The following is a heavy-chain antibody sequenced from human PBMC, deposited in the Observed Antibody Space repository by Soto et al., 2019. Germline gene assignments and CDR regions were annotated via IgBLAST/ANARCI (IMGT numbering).Heavy chain of an antibody. CDR1: GFIVSNNY. J-gene: IGHJ4*02. CDR3: AKEYNWNYVD. V-gene: IGHV3-66*01. D-gene: IGHD1-7*01. Sequence: GGSLRLSCAASGFIVSNNYMSWVRQAPGKGLEWVSIIYSGGNTYYTDSVKGRFTISRDNPKNTLYLQMDSLRAEDTAVYYCAKEYNWNYVDWGQGTLVTVSS. CDR2: IYSGGNT.